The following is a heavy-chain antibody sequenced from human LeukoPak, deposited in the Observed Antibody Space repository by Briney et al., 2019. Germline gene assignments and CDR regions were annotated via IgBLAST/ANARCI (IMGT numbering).Heavy chain of an antibody. CDR2: MNPNSGNT. J-gene: IGHJ5*02. V-gene: IGHV1-8*01. Sequence: ASVKVSCKASGYTFTSYDISWVRQATGQGLEWMGWMNPNSGNTGYAQKFQGRVTMTRNTSISTAYMELSSLRSEDTAVYYCARGLGTEGYCSGGSCYEDNWFDPWGQGTLVTVSS. CDR3: ARGLGTEGYCSGGSCYEDNWFDP. CDR1: GYTFTSYD. D-gene: IGHD2-15*01.